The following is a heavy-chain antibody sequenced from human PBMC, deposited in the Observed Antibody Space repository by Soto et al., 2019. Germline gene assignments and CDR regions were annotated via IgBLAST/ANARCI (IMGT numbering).Heavy chain of an antibody. CDR2: ISAYNGNT. Sequence: ASVKVSCKASGYTFPRYGFSWVRQARGQGLERMGWISAYNGNTNYAQKLQGRVTMTTDTSTSTAYMELRSLRSDDTAVYYCARALVAVADYGYWGQGTLGTV. CDR1: GYTFPRYG. J-gene: IGHJ4*02. D-gene: IGHD6-19*01. CDR3: ARALVAVADYGY. V-gene: IGHV1-18*04.